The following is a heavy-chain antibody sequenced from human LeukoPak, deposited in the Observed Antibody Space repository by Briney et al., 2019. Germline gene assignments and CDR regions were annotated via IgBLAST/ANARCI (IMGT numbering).Heavy chain of an antibody. J-gene: IGHJ4*02. CDR1: GFTFSSCW. CDR3: ARGGYSSSWFWVD. D-gene: IGHD6-13*01. V-gene: IGHV3-7*04. CDR2: INQDGSEK. Sequence: PGGSLRLSCAASGFTFSSCWMTWVRQAPGKGLEWVANINQDGSEKYYVDSVKGRFTTSRDNAKNSLYLQMNSLRAEDTAVCYCARGGYSSSWFWVDWGQGTLVTVSS.